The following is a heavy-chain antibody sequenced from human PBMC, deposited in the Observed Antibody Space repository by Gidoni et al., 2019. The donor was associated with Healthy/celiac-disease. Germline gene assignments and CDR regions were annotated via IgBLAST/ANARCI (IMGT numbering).Heavy chain of an antibody. CDR2: ISSSSSYI. J-gene: IGHJ4*02. D-gene: IGHD4-17*01. CDR3: ARGSTVTHGGAYYFDY. V-gene: IGHV3-21*01. CDR1: GFTFSSYS. Sequence: EVQLVESGGGLVKPGGSLRLSCAASGFTFSSYSMNWVRQAPGKGLEWVSSISSSSSYIYYADSVKGRFTISRDNAKNSLYLQMNSLRAEDTAVYYCARGSTVTHGGAYYFDYWGQGTLVTVSS.